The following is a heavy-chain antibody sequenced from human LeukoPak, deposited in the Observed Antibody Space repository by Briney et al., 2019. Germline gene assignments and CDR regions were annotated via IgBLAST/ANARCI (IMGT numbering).Heavy chain of an antibody. CDR2: ISYDASNK. Sequence: PGRSLRLSCAASGFTFSIYAMHWVRQAPGKGLEWVAVISYDASNKYYADSVKGRFTISRDNSKNTLYLQMNSLRAEDTAVYYCARPYSSGWYGDFDYWGQGTLVTVSS. D-gene: IGHD6-19*01. J-gene: IGHJ4*02. CDR1: GFTFSIYA. V-gene: IGHV3-30-3*01. CDR3: ARPYSSGWYGDFDY.